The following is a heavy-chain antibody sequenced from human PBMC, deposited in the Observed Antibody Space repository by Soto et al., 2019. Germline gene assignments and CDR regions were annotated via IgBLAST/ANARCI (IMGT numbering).Heavy chain of an antibody. CDR1: GGSISSVFYS. CDR2: IYYSGST. D-gene: IGHD6-19*01. V-gene: IGHV4-30-2*03. CDR3: ARAGSGWSHDHYGMDV. J-gene: IGHJ6*02. Sequence: PSETLSLTCAVSGGSISSVFYSWSWIRQPPGKGLEWIGSIYYSGSTYYNPSLKSRVTISVDTSKNQFSLKLSSVTAADTAVYYCARAGSGWSHDHYGMDVWGQGTTVTSP.